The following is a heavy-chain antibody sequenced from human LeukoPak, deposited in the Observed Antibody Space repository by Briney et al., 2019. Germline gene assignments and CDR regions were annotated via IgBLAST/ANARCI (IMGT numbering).Heavy chain of an antibody. CDR1: GFTFSSYS. V-gene: IGHV3-21*01. D-gene: IGHD3-22*01. CDR2: ISSSSSYI. CDR3: AREMYYYDSSGYPLAFDI. Sequence: PGGSLRLSCAASGFTFSSYSMNWVRQAPGKGLEWVSSISSSSSYIYYADSVKGRFTISRDNAKNSLYLQMNSLRAEDTAVYYCAREMYYYDSSGYPLAFDIWGQGTMVTVSS. J-gene: IGHJ3*02.